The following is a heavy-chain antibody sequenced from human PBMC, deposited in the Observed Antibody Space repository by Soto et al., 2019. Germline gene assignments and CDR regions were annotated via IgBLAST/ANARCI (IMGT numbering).Heavy chain of an antibody. V-gene: IGHV1-69*01. Sequence: QVQLVQSGAEVKKPWSSVTVSCKASGGTFSSYAISWVRQAPGQGLEWMGGIIPIFGTANSAQKFQGRVTITADESTSTAYMELSSLRSEDTAVYYCASSSIWQKGPGYWGQGTLVTVSS. CDR2: IIPIFGTA. D-gene: IGHD6-13*01. CDR3: ASSSIWQKGPGY. J-gene: IGHJ4*02. CDR1: GGTFSSYA.